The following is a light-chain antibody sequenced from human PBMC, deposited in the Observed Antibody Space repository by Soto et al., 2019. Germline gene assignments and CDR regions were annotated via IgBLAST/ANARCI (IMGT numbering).Light chain of an antibody. CDR3: SSHAASNNFYLG. V-gene: IGLV2-8*01. J-gene: IGLJ3*02. CDR2: EVT. CDR1: SSDVGGYNY. Sequence: QSALTQPPSASGSPGQSVTISCTGTSSDVGGYNYVSWYQQYPGRAPKLMIYEVTKRPSGVPDRFSGSKSGNTASLTVSGLQAVDEADYYGSSHAASNNFYLGFGGGTKL.